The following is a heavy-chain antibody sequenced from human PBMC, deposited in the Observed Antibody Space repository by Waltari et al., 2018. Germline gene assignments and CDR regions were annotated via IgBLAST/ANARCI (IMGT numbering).Heavy chain of an antibody. CDR2: ISSSGSTI. CDR1: GFTFSSYE. V-gene: IGHV3-48*03. CDR3: ASYSSSWYSDAFDI. D-gene: IGHD6-13*01. Sequence: EVQLVESGGGLVQPGGSLRLSCAASGFTFSSYEMTWVRQAPGKGLEWVSYISSSGSTIYYADSVKGRFTSSRDNAKNSLYLQMNSLRAEDTAVYYCASYSSSWYSDAFDIWGQGTMVTVSS. J-gene: IGHJ3*02.